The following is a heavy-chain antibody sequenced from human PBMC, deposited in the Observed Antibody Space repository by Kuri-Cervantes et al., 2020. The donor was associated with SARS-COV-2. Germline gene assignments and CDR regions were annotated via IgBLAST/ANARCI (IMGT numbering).Heavy chain of an antibody. D-gene: IGHD6-13*01. J-gene: IGHJ4*02. CDR1: GDSIRDYY. CDR2: IYCSGST. CDR3: ARESAAGTPYFDY. Sequence: GSLRLSCNVSGDSIRDYYWNWIRQPPGKGLEWIGYIYCSGSTNYNPSLKSRVTISVDTSKNQFSLKLSSVTAADTAVYYCARESAAGTPYFDYWGQGTLVTVSS. V-gene: IGHV4-59*12.